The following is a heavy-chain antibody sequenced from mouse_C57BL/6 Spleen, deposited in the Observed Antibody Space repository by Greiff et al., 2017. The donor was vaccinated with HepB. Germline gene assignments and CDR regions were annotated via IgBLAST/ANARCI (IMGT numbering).Heavy chain of an antibody. J-gene: IGHJ4*01. CDR3: ARQTAQATSAMDY. V-gene: IGHV5-6*01. D-gene: IGHD3-2*02. Sequence: EVQGVESGGDLVKPGGSLKLSCAASGFTFSSYGMSWVRQTPDKRLEWVATISSGGSYTYYPDSVKGRFTISRDNAKNTLYLQMSSLKSEDTAMYYCARQTAQATSAMDYWGQGTSVTVSS. CDR2: ISSGGSYT. CDR1: GFTFSSYG.